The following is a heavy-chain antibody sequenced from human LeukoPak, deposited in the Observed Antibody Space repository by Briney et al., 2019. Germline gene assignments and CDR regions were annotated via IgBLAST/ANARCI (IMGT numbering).Heavy chain of an antibody. CDR3: ASYGDYDPSYYYYMDV. CDR2: INPNSGGT. Sequence: ASVKVSCKASGYTFTGYYIHWVRQAPGQGLEWMGWINPNSGGTNCAQKFQNRVTMTRDTSISTAYMELGRLRSDDTAVYYCASYGDYDPSYYYYMDVWGKGTTVTISS. J-gene: IGHJ6*03. CDR1: GYTFTGYY. V-gene: IGHV1-2*02. D-gene: IGHD4-17*01.